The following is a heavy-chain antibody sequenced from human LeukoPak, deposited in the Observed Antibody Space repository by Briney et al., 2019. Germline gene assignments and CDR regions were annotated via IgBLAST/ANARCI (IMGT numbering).Heavy chain of an antibody. J-gene: IGHJ4*02. CDR2: IKEDGSKK. CDR1: GFTFNSYW. Sequence: GGSLRLSCEVSGFTFNSYWMDWVRQAPGKGLEWVANIKEDGSKKYYVDSVKGRFTISRDNAKNSLYLQMNSLRAEDTAVYYCARDLTYSTDGSVYFDYWGQGTLVTVSS. CDR3: ARDLTYSTDGSVYFDY. V-gene: IGHV3-7*01. D-gene: IGHD6-13*01.